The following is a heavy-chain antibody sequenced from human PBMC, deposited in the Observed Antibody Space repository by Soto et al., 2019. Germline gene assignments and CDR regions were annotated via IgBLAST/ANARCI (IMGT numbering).Heavy chain of an antibody. CDR2: IYYSGST. CDR1: GCSVSSGDYY. Sequence: SETLSLTRTVSGCSVSSGDYYWSWIRQPPGKGLEWIGYIYYSGSTYYNPSLKSRVTISVDTSKNQFSLKLSSVTAADTAVYYCARYYDSSGSHDYWGQGTLVTVS. D-gene: IGHD3-22*01. CDR3: ARYYDSSGSHDY. V-gene: IGHV4-30-4*01. J-gene: IGHJ4*02.